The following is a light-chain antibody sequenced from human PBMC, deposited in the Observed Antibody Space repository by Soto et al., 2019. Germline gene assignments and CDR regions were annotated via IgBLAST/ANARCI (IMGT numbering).Light chain of an antibody. V-gene: IGKV4-1*01. J-gene: IGKJ2*01. CDR1: QNVLHSSNNKNY. CDR2: WAS. Sequence: DIVMTQSPDSLAVSLGERATINCKSSQNVLHSSNNKNYLAWYQQKPGQPPKLLLYWASTRDSGVPARFSGSGSGTDFTLTISGLQTEDVAVYYCQQYFQTPYTFGQGTKPELK. CDR3: QQYFQTPYT.